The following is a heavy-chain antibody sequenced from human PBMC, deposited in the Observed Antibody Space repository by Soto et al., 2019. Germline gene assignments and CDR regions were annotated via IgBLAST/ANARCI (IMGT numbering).Heavy chain of an antibody. CDR2: MNPNSGNT. CDR1: GYTFTSYD. Sequence: ASVKVSCKASGYTFTSYDINWVRQATGQGLEWMGWMNPNSGNTGYAQKFQGRVTMTRNTSISTAYMELSSLRSEDTAVYYCARGEEQQPYYYYYYYMDVWGKGTTVTVSS. V-gene: IGHV1-8*01. J-gene: IGHJ6*03. CDR3: ARGEEQQPYYYYYYYMDV. D-gene: IGHD6-13*01.